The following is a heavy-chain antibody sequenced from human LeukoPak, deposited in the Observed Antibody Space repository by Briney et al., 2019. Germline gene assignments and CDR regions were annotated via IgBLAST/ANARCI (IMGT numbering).Heavy chain of an antibody. J-gene: IGHJ4*02. CDR3: ARDGAAAAEGLNY. CDR1: GGSISSSSYY. CDR2: IYYSGST. D-gene: IGHD6-13*01. Sequence: SETLSLTCTVSGGSISSSSYYWGWIRQPPGKGLEWIGSIYYSGSTYYNPSLKSRVTISVDTSKNQFSLKLSSVTAADTAVYYCARDGAAAAEGLNYWGQGTLVTVSS. V-gene: IGHV4-39*07.